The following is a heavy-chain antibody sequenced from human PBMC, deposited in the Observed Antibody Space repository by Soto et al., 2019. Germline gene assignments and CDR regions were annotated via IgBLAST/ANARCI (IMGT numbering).Heavy chain of an antibody. V-gene: IGHV5-51*01. CDR1: TSNNNW. Sequence: TSNNNWIAWVRQMPGKGLEWMGIIYPSDSDTRYSPSFQGQVTISADKSISTAYLQWTSLKASDTATYYCAAAIGVTESAYFHHWGQGTRVTVS. D-gene: IGHD6-19*01. CDR2: IYPSDSDT. CDR3: AAAIGVTESAYFHH. J-gene: IGHJ1*01.